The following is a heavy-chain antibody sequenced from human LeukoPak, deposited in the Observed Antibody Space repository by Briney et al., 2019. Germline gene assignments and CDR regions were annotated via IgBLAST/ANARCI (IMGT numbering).Heavy chain of an antibody. CDR2: VSISGSKT. CDR1: GFTFSSYA. D-gene: IGHD6-13*01. CDR3: AKDLGSSSNWFLFDS. J-gene: IGHJ4*02. Sequence: PGGSLRLSCAASGFTFSSYAMSWVRQAPGKGLEWVSTVSISGSKTYFADSVKGRFTISRDNSKNTLYLQMNSLRAEDTAVYHCAKDLGSSSNWFLFDSWGQGTLVTVSS. V-gene: IGHV3-23*01.